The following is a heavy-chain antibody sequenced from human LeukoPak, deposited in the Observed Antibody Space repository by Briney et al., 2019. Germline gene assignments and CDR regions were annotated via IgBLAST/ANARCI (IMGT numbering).Heavy chain of an antibody. J-gene: IGHJ4*02. V-gene: IGHV4-34*01. D-gene: IGHD1-26*01. Sequence: SETLSLTCAVYGGSFSGYYWSWIRQPPGKGLEWIGEINRSGSTNYNPSLKSRVTISVDTSKNQFSLKLSSVTAADTAVYYCARGNRYSGSYSQFWGQGTLVTVSS. CDR3: ARGNRYSGSYSQF. CDR2: INRSGST. CDR1: GGSFSGYY.